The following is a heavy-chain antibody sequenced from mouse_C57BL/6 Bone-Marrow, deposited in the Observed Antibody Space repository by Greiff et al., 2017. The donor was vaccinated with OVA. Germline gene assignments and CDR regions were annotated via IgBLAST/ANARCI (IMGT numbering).Heavy chain of an antibody. CDR2: INPRSGNT. D-gene: IGHD2-2*01. CDR3: ARSYGYDFDC. V-gene: IGHV1-81*01. Sequence: VQLLQSGAELARPGASVKLSCTASGYTFTSYGISWVKQRPGQGLEWIGEINPRSGNTYYNDKFKGKATLTVDKSSSTAYIELHSLTSEDAAGYFCARSYGYDFDCWGQGTTLTVSS. CDR1: GYTFTSYG. J-gene: IGHJ2*01.